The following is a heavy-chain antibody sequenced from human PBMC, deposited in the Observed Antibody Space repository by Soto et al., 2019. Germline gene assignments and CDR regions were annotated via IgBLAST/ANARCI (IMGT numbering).Heavy chain of an antibody. V-gene: IGHV4-4*07. CDR3: AREFSYHFDP. CDR2: IYSSGTT. CDR1: GDSMSGYH. D-gene: IGHD2-2*01. Sequence: SETLSLTFTVSGDSMSGYHWSWIRQPAGKGLGWIGRIYSSGTTNYKASLKSRVIMSVDTSKNQLSLKMNSMTAADTAVYYCAREFSYHFDPWGQGILVTVSS. J-gene: IGHJ5*02.